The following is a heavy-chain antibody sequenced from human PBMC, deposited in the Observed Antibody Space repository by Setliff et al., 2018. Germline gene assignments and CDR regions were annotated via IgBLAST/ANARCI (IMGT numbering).Heavy chain of an antibody. D-gene: IGHD3-9*01. V-gene: IGHV4-39*07. J-gene: IGHJ4*02. CDR1: GGSISSSSYY. Sequence: SETLSLTCTVSGGSISSSSYYWGWIRLPPGKGLEWIGSIYYSGSTYYNPSLKSRVTISVDTSKNQFSLKLSSVXAADTAVYYCARTLYDYDILTGPGYYFDYWGQGTLVTVSS. CDR3: ARTLYDYDILTGPGYYFDY. CDR2: IYYSGST.